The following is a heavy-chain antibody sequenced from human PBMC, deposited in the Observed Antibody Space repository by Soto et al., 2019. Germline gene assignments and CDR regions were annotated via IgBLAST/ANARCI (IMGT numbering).Heavy chain of an antibody. J-gene: IGHJ6*03. V-gene: IGHV3-23*01. CDR3: TIAAADNYDYYYLDV. D-gene: IGHD6-13*01. CDR1: GFTFSSYA. CDR2: ISGSDGST. Sequence: PGGSLRLSCAASGFTFSSYAMSWVRQAPGKGLEWVSAISGSDGSTYYADSVKGRFTISRDNSKNTLYLQMNSLRAEDTAVYYCTIAAADNYDYYYLDVWGKGTTVTVSS.